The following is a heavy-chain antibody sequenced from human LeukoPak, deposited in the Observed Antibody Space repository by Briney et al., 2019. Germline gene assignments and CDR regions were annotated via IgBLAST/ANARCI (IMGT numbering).Heavy chain of an antibody. CDR2: IYYSGST. CDR1: GGSISTYY. CDR3: ARSLRLGELSGDAFDI. J-gene: IGHJ3*02. V-gene: IGHV4-59*01. D-gene: IGHD3-16*02. Sequence: SETLSLTCTVSGGSISTYYWSWIRQPPGKGPEWIGYIYYSGSTDYNPSLKSRVTISVDTSKNQFSLKLSSVTAADTAVYYCARSLRLGELSGDAFDIWGQGTMVTVSS.